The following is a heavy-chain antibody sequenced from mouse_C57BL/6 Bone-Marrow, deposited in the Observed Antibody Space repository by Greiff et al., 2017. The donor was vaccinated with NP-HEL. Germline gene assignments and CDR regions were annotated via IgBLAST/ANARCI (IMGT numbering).Heavy chain of an antibody. CDR3: ARGGRVLYYFDY. Sequence: VQLQQSGAELARPGASVKLSCKASGYTFTSYGISWVKQRTGQGLEWIGEIYPRSGNTYYNEKFKGKATLTADKSSSTAYMELRSLTSEDSAVYFCARGGRVLYYFDYWGQGTTLTVSS. CDR1: GYTFTSYG. CDR2: IYPRSGNT. D-gene: IGHD3-3*01. J-gene: IGHJ2*01. V-gene: IGHV1-81*01.